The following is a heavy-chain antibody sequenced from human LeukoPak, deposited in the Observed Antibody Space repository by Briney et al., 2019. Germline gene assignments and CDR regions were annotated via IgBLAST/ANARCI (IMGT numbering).Heavy chain of an antibody. D-gene: IGHD3-16*01. V-gene: IGHV3-48*03. CDR2: VSGNGDTK. J-gene: IGHJ4*02. Sequence: GGSLRLSCAASGFTFSSFEMNWVRQAPGKGLEWASYVSGNGDTKYYAESVRGRFTISRDNAKNSLYLQMNSLRAEDTAVYYCVSAYGGLLDYWGQGTLVTVSS. CDR3: VSAYGGLLDY. CDR1: GFTFSSFE.